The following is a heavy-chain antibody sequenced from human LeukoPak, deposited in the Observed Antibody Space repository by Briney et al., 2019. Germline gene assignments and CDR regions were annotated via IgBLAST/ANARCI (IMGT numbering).Heavy chain of an antibody. J-gene: IGHJ4*02. CDR3: ARGGGPGNYPFDF. CDR1: GYTFTTYY. CDR2: INPRGGST. D-gene: IGHD1-7*01. Sequence: ASVKVSCKASGYTFTTYYMHWVRQAPGQGLEWVGIINPRGGSTTYAQKFQGRVTMTRDTSTSTVYMELSSLKSDDTAVYYCARGGGPGNYPFDFWGQGTLVTISS. V-gene: IGHV1-46*01.